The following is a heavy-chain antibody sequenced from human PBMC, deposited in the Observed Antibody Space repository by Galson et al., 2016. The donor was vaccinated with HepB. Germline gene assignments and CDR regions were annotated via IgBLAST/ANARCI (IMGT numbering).Heavy chain of an antibody. Sequence: SLRLSCAASGFTFSDYAIHWVRQAPGKGLQWVAIITYDGSITLYADSVKGRFTLSRDNSKNTVFLQMNSLTPEDTAVYYCARSVGYIGHYFDSWGQGALVTVSS. CDR1: GFTFSDYA. CDR3: ARSVGYIGHYFDS. D-gene: IGHD2-8*02. V-gene: IGHV3-30-3*02. CDR2: ITYDGSIT. J-gene: IGHJ4*02.